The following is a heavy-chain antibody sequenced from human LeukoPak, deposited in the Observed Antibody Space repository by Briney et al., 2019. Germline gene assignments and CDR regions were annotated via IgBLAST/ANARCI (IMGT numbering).Heavy chain of an antibody. Sequence: PGGSLRLSCAASGFTFSSYEMNWVRQAPGKGLEWVSYTSSSGSTIYYADSVKGRFTISRDNAKNSLYLQMNSLRAEDTAVYYCARDFGSYYGSAFDIWGQGTMVTVSS. CDR2: TSSSGSTI. J-gene: IGHJ3*02. D-gene: IGHD1-26*01. V-gene: IGHV3-48*03. CDR3: ARDFGSYYGSAFDI. CDR1: GFTFSSYE.